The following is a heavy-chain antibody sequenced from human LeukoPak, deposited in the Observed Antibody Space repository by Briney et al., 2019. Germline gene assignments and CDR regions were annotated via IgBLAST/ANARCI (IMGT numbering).Heavy chain of an antibody. CDR1: GFTFSKFA. V-gene: IGHV3-23*01. D-gene: IGHD6-13*01. Sequence: PGGSLRLSCAASGFTFSKFAMNWVRQAPGRGLEWVSGISVSGSGTYYADSVKGRFTVSRDNSKNTLYLQMNSLGAEDTAVYYCAKCFSSSWLIDYWGQGTLVTVSS. J-gene: IGHJ4*02. CDR2: ISVSGSGT. CDR3: AKCFSSSWLIDY.